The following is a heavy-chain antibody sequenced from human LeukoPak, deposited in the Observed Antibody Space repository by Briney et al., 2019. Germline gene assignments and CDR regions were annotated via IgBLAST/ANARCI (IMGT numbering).Heavy chain of an antibody. Sequence: GGSLRQSFAASGFTFSRYAMTWVGPAAGQGLDWVSCIRGSGDSTYHADSVKGRFTISRDNSKNTLYLLMNNLRTEDTAVYYCAKWGGRETDSITWYGPLDHWGRGTLGTVS. V-gene: IGHV3-23*01. J-gene: IGHJ4*02. CDR3: AKWGGRETDSITWYGPLDH. CDR2: IRGSGDST. CDR1: GFTFSRYA. D-gene: IGHD6-13*01.